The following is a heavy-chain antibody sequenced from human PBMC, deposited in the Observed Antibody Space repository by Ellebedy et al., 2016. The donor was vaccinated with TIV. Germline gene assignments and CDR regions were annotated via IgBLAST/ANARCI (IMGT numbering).Heavy chain of an antibody. V-gene: IGHV3-30-3*01. CDR2: ISYGGSKK. D-gene: IGHD5-12*01. CDR3: VRAPRGQYYFDY. J-gene: IGHJ4*02. Sequence: GESLKISCADSGITFSSYGMHWVRQAPGKGLEWVAVISYGGSKKYADSVRGRFTISRDNSKNTLYLEMNSLRAEDTAVYYCVRAPRGQYYFDYWGQGTLVTVSS. CDR1: GITFSSYG.